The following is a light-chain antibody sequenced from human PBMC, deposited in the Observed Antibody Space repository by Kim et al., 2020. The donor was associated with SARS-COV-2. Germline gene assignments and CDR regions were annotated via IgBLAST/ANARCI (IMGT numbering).Light chain of an antibody. V-gene: IGLV3-19*01. CDR1: ILRRYY. Sequence: VSSRCKGNILRRYYGRWNQQKPRQAPVLGNDGKNNRPAGIPDRFSGSFSEDTVSSGNMAFLTITGAQAEDEAVYYCNSRENGDHYVFGTGTKVTVL. J-gene: IGLJ1*01. CDR2: GKN. CDR3: NSRENGDHYV.